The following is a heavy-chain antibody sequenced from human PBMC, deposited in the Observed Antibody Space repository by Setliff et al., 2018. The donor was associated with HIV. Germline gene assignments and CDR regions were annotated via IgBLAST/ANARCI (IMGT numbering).Heavy chain of an antibody. CDR1: GDSIKDYY. CDR3: ARGAGAFGAKLDS. V-gene: IGHV4-59*01. CDR2: MSFSANG. D-gene: IGHD3-10*01. Sequence: SETLSLTCNVSGDSIKDYYWSWIRQPPGKGLEWLGYMSFSANGNYNPSLKNRITISIDTSKNQFSLRLESVTAADAAIYYCARGAGAFGAKLDSWGQGSLVTVSS. J-gene: IGHJ4*02.